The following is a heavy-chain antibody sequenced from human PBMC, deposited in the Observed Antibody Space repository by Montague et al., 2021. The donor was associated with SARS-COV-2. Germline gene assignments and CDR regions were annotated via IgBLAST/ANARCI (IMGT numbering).Heavy chain of an antibody. CDR3: ARDIVAPYYFDY. J-gene: IGHJ4*02. CDR2: INSDGSST. D-gene: IGHD5-12*01. Sequence: SLRLSCAASGFTFSSYWMHWVRQAPGKGLVWVSRINSDGSSTSYXDSVKGRSTISRDNAKNTLYLQMNSLRAEDTAVYYCARDIVAPYYFDYWGQGTLVTVSS. V-gene: IGHV3-74*01. CDR1: GFTFSSYW.